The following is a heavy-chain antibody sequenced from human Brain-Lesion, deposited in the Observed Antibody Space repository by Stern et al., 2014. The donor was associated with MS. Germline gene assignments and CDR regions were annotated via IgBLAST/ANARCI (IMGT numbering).Heavy chain of an antibody. D-gene: IGHD1-26*01. V-gene: IGHV4-39*01. J-gene: IGHJ4*02. CDR1: GGSISSSTYY. CDR2: IYYSGVT. Sequence: QVQLVESGPGLVKPSETLSLTCTVSGGSISSSTYYWAWIRQPPGKGLEWIGNIYYSGVTSYNPALKSRVTISVDMSKTQFSLKLSSVTAADTAIYYCARHDSVPRPSQLYSARDRGPGYFDYWGQGTLVTVSS. CDR3: ARHDSVPRPSQLYSARDRGPGYFDY.